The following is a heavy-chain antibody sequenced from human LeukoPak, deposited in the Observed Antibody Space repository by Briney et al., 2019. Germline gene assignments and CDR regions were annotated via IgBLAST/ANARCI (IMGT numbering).Heavy chain of an antibody. D-gene: IGHD3-3*01. CDR3: ARLWSGWEGYNWFDH. J-gene: IGHJ5*02. CDR1: GYTFTSCY. V-gene: IGHV1-46*01. CDR2: INPSGGST. Sequence: GASVKVSCKASGYTFTSCYMHWVRQAPGQGLEWMGIINPSGGSTSYAQKFQGRVTMTRDTSTSTVYMELSSLRSEDAAVYYCARLWSGWEGYNWFDHWGQGTLVTVSS.